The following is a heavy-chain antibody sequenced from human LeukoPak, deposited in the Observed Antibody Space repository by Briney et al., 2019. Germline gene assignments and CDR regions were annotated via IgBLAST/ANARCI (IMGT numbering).Heavy chain of an antibody. CDR1: GGSISSYY. V-gene: IGHV4-59*12. D-gene: IGHD3-16*01. CDR2: IYYSGST. Sequence: PSETLSLTCTVSGGSISSYYWSWIRQPPGKGLECIGYIYYSGSTNYNPSLKSRVTISVDASKNQFSLKLSSVTAADTAVYYCARESAPLGGGYGMDVWGQGTTVTVSS. J-gene: IGHJ6*02. CDR3: ARESAPLGGGYGMDV.